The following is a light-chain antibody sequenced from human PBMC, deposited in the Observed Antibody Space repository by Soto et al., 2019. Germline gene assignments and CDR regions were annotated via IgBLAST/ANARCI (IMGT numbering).Light chain of an antibody. J-gene: IGKJ2*01. V-gene: IGKV1-27*01. CDR2: AAS. Sequence: DIQMTQSPSSLSASVGDRVTITCRASQDISNYLAWYQQKPGKVPKLLIYAASTLQTGVQSRFSGSGSGTVFTLPITSLQPEDVATYYCQNYKSAPNTFGRGTRLEIK. CDR1: QDISNY. CDR3: QNYKSAPNT.